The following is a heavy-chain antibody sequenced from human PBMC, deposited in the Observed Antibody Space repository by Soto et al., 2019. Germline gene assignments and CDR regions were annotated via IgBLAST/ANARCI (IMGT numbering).Heavy chain of an antibody. V-gene: IGHV4-34*01. J-gene: IGHJ3*02. D-gene: IGHD7-27*01. Sequence: SETLSLTCAVYGGSFSGYYWSWIRQPPGKGLEWIGEINHSGSTNYNPSLKSRVTISVDTSKNQFSLKLSSVTAADTAVYYCAGAVLGIRAFDIWGQGTMVTVSS. CDR3: AGAVLGIRAFDI. CDR1: GGSFSGYY. CDR2: INHSGST.